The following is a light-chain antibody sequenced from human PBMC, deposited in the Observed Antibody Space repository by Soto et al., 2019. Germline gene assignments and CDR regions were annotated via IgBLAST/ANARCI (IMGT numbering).Light chain of an antibody. Sequence: EIVLTQSPATLSLSPGERATLSCRASQTVSTYLAWYQQKPGQAPRLLIYNASNRATGIPARFSGSGSATDFTLTISSLEPEDFAVYWCQQRSHWPFTFGPGTKVDIK. CDR2: NAS. CDR3: QQRSHWPFT. CDR1: QTVSTY. J-gene: IGKJ3*01. V-gene: IGKV3-11*01.